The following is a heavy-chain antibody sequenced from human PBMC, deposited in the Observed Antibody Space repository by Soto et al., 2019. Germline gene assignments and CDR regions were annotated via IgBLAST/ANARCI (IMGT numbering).Heavy chain of an antibody. D-gene: IGHD5-12*01. CDR2: IKTNIDGGAT. CDR1: GFSFTSAW. Sequence: EVQLVESGGGLVKPGGSLRLSCAASGFSFTSAWMNWVRQIPGKGLEWVGRIKTNIDGGATDYSAPVKGRVTISREDSKDTVYLQMNSLKTEVTAVYYCTTGRGGSAYVPGAYWGQGALVTVSS. CDR3: TTGRGGSAYVPGAY. V-gene: IGHV3-15*07. J-gene: IGHJ4*02.